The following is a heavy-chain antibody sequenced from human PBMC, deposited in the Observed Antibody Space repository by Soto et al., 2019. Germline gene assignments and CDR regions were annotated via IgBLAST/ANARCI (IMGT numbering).Heavy chain of an antibody. Sequence: ASVKVSCKASGYTFTSYAMHWVRQAPGQRLKWMGWINAGNGNTKYSQKFQGRVTITRDTSASTAYMELSSLRSEDTAVYYCARDFRGDYDFWSGYRRPNWFDPWGQGTLVTVSS. D-gene: IGHD3-3*01. CDR1: GYTFTSYA. J-gene: IGHJ5*02. CDR2: INAGNGNT. V-gene: IGHV1-3*01. CDR3: ARDFRGDYDFWSGYRRPNWFDP.